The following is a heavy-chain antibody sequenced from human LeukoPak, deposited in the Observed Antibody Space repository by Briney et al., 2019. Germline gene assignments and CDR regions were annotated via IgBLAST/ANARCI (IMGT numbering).Heavy chain of an antibody. D-gene: IGHD6-13*01. J-gene: IGHJ4*02. CDR1: GSTFSTYA. CDR2: ISGSGGTT. V-gene: IGHV3-23*01. Sequence: GGSLRHSCAASGSTFSTYAMNWVRQAPGKGLEWVSGISGSGGTTYYADSVKGRFTISRDNSKNTLYLQMNYLRAEDTALYYCAKNIAAPTTPFENWGQGTLVTVSS. CDR3: AKNIAAPTTPFEN.